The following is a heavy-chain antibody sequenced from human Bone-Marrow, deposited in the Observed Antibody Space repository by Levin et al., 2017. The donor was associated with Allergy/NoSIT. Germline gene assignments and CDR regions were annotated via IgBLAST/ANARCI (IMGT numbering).Heavy chain of an antibody. CDR1: GFTFSSYS. D-gene: IGHD2-2*01. V-gene: IGHV3-21*01. CDR2: ISSSSSYI. Sequence: GGSLRLSCAASGFTFSSYSMNWVRQAPGKGLEWVSSISSSSSYIYYADSVKGRFTISRDNAKNSLYLQMNSLRAEDTAVYYCARGGYCSSTSCYPNENYYYYGMDVWGQGTTVTVSS. CDR3: ARGGYCSSTSCYPNENYYYYGMDV. J-gene: IGHJ6*02.